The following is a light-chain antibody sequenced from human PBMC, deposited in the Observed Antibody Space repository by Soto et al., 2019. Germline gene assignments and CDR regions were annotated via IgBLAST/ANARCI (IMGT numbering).Light chain of an antibody. CDR2: KAA. Sequence: DIQMTQSPANLSASVGDRVTITCRASQSISSWLAWYQQRPGRAPKLLIYKAATLQSGVPSRFSASGSGTEFTLTISSLQPDDFATYYCQQYGSYRTFGQGTKVEIK. J-gene: IGKJ1*01. CDR3: QQYGSYRT. CDR1: QSISSW. V-gene: IGKV1-5*03.